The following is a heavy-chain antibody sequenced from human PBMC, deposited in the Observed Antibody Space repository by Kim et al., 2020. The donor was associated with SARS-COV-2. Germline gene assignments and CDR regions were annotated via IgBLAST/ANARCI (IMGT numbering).Heavy chain of an antibody. CDR2: INPNSGGT. J-gene: IGHJ6*02. Sequence: ASVKVSCKASGYTFTGYYIRWVRQAPGQGLEWMGWINPNSGGTNYAQKLQGRVTMTRDTSNSTAYMELSGLRSDDTAVYYCARSTPTARPYYYGIDVWGQGTTVTVSS. V-gene: IGHV1-2*02. CDR1: GYTFTGYY. CDR3: ARSTPTARPYYYGIDV. D-gene: IGHD6-6*01.